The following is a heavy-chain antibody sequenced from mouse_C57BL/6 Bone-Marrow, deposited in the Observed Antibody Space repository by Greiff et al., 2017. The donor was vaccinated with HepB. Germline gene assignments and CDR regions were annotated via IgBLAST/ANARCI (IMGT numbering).Heavy chain of an antibody. J-gene: IGHJ3*01. CDR3: ARKSPITTVVADAY. V-gene: IGHV1-78*01. CDR1: GYTFTDHT. D-gene: IGHD1-1*01. Sequence: VKLQESDAELVKPGASVKISCKVSGYTFTDHTIHWMKQRPEQGLEWIGDIYPSDGSTKYNEKFKGKATLTADKSSSTAYMQLNSLTSEDSAVYFCARKSPITTVVADAYWGQGTPVTVSA. CDR2: IYPSDGST.